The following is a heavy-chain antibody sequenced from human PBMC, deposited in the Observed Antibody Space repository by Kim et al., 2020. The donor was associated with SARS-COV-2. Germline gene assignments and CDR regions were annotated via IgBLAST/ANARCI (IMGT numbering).Heavy chain of an antibody. CDR2: ISYSGIT. CDR1: GDSISSGGYY. Sequence: SETLSLTCTVSGDSISSGGYYWSWIRQHPGKGLEWIGYISYSGITYYNPSLKSRVTISVDTSKNQFSLKLSSVTAADTAVYYCARVSTYYYNYWGQGILVTVSS. J-gene: IGHJ4*02. D-gene: IGHD3-22*01. CDR3: ARVSTYYYNY. V-gene: IGHV4-31*03.